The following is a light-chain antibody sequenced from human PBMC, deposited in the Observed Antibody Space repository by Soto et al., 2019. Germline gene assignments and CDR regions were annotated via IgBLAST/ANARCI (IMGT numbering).Light chain of an antibody. CDR2: EGS. V-gene: IGLV2-23*01. CDR3: CSYAGSSTDVV. Sequence: QSALTQHASVSGSPGQSITISCTGTSSDVGSYNLVSWYQQHPGKAPKLMIYEGSKRPSGVSNRFSGSKSGNTASLTISGLQAEDEADYYCCSYAGSSTDVVFGVGTKLTVL. CDR1: SSDVGSYNL. J-gene: IGLJ2*01.